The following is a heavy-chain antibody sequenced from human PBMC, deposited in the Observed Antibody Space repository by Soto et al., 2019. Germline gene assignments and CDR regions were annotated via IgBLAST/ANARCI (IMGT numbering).Heavy chain of an antibody. Sequence: HPGGSLRLSCSASGFTFSDYAMHWVRQPPGKGLEWVATVSSDGERKYYAMSVKGRFAISKDNSMSTLLLQMDTLGPDDTAIYYCAKVERSGRDPPFSCHIWGQGTMVTVSS. CDR3: AKVERSGRDPPFSCHI. CDR2: VSSDGERK. V-gene: IGHV3-30*18. J-gene: IGHJ3*02. CDR1: GFTFSDYA. D-gene: IGHD5-12*01.